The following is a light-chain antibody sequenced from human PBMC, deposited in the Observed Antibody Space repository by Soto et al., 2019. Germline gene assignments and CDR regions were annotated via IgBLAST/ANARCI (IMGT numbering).Light chain of an antibody. V-gene: IGKV4-1*01. Sequence: DTAMTQSSDSLAASLGERATINCKSSQRVLSSPTNNKYLTWYQQRPGQPPKLLVYCASTRESGVPDRFSGSGSGTDFTLTISSLQAEDVAVYYCQQYYSTPPTFGQGTKVDI. CDR3: QQYYSTPPT. CDR1: QRVLSSPTNNKY. CDR2: CAS. J-gene: IGKJ1*01.